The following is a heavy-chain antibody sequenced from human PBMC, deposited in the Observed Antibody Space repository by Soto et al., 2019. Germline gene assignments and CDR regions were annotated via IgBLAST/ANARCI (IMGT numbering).Heavy chain of an antibody. D-gene: IGHD5-12*01. V-gene: IGHV1-2*02. CDR1: GYTFTGYY. J-gene: IGHJ6*02. CDR3: ARSIVATTYYYYYGMDV. Sequence: QVQLVQSGAEVKKPGASVKVSCKASGYTFTGYYMHWVRQAPGQGLEWMGWINPNSGGTNYAQKFQGRVTMTRDTSISTAYMELSRLRSDDTAVYYGARSIVATTYYYYYGMDVWGQGTTVTVSS. CDR2: INPNSGGT.